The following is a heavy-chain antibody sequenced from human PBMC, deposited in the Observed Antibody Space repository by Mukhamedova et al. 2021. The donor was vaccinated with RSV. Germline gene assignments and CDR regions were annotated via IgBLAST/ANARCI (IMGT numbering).Heavy chain of an antibody. CDR3: ARGGYYDFWTGYWGAGYDYYHYMDV. V-gene: IGHV3-74*01. D-gene: IGHD3/OR15-3a*01. J-gene: IGHJ6*03. CDR2: VNIDGTTT. Sequence: GKGLMWVSHVNIDGTTTTYADTVKGRFTISRDNAKNTLYLQLDSLRAEDTAVYYCARGGYYDFWTGYWGAGYDYYHYMDVWGKGT.